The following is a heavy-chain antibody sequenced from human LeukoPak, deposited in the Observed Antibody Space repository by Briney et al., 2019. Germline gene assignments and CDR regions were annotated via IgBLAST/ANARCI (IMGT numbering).Heavy chain of an antibody. Sequence: ASVKVSCKASGYTFTGYYIHWVRQAPGQGLEWMGWINPNTGGTTNAQKFQGRVTMTRDTSISTAYMELSSLTSDDTAVYYCAKAYCSGGSCQKWFDPWGQGTLVTVSS. CDR1: GYTFTGYY. D-gene: IGHD2-15*01. V-gene: IGHV1-2*02. CDR2: INPNTGGT. J-gene: IGHJ5*02. CDR3: AKAYCSGGSCQKWFDP.